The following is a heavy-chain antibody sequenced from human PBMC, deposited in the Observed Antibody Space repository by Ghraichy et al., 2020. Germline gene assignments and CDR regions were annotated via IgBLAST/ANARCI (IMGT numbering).Heavy chain of an antibody. CDR3: ARDGRVGYSSSWPIVDAFDI. V-gene: IGHV3-7*03. Sequence: GGSLRLSCAASGFTFSNYWMNWVRQAPGKGLEWVASIKQDGTEKYYVDSVKGRFPISRDNAKNSLYLQMNSLRAEDTAVYYCARDGRVGYSSSWPIVDAFDIWGQGTMVTVSS. CDR2: IKQDGTEK. J-gene: IGHJ3*02. CDR1: GFTFSNYW. D-gene: IGHD6-13*01.